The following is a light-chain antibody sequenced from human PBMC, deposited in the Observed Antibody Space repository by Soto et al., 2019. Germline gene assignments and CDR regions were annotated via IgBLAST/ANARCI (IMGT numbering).Light chain of an antibody. J-gene: IGKJ1*01. V-gene: IGKV3-15*01. CDR3: QQYNNWPPWT. CDR2: GAS. Sequence: EIVMTQSPATLSVSPGERATLSCRASQSVSSNLAWYQQKPGQAPRLLIYGASTRATGIPARFSDSGSGTEFTLTISSLQSEDFAVDYCQQYNNWPPWTFGQGTKEEIK. CDR1: QSVSSN.